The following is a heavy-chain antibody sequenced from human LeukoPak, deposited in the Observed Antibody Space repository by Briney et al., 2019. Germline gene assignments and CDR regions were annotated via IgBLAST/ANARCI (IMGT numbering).Heavy chain of an antibody. CDR3: ARGLGSYDYVWGSYRYTYFDY. D-gene: IGHD3-16*02. Sequence: ASVKVSCKCAVSSFTSYGISWVRQPPGQGVEGMGWISAYNGNINYAQTLHDRLTMTTDTSTSTAYIELRSLRSDDTAVYYCARGLGSYDYVWGSYRYTYFDYWGQGTLVTVSS. CDR1: VSSFTSYG. J-gene: IGHJ4*02. V-gene: IGHV1-18*01. CDR2: ISAYNGNI.